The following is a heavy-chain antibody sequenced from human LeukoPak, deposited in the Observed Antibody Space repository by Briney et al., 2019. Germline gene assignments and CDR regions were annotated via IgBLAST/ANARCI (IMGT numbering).Heavy chain of an antibody. CDR1: GFTFSSYW. V-gene: IGHV3-7*01. D-gene: IGHD6-19*01. J-gene: IGHJ5*02. Sequence: GGSLRLSCAASGFTFSSYWMSWVRQAPGKGLEWVANIKQDGSEKYYVDSVKGRFTISRDNAKNSLYLQMNSLRAEDTAVYYCGSGAVAGTFGDWFDPWGQGTLVTVSS. CDR2: IKQDGSEK. CDR3: GSGAVAGTFGDWFDP.